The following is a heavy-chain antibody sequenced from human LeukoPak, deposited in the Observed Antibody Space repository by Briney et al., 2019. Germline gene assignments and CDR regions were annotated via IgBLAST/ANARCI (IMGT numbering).Heavy chain of an antibody. Sequence: SETLSLTCTVSGGSTSSSSFYWGWIRQPPGKVLECIGRISYSGRTYYNPSLHSRVTISVDTSKNQFSLRLSSVTAADTAVYYCARLRAYYYDSSGYYNFDYWGQGTLVTVSS. D-gene: IGHD3-22*01. CDR3: ARLRAYYYDSSGYYNFDY. CDR2: ISYSGRT. J-gene: IGHJ4*02. CDR1: GGSTSSSSFY. V-gene: IGHV4-39*01.